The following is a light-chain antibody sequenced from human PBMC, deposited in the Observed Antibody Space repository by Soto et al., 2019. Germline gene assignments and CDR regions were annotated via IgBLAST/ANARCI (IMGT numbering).Light chain of an antibody. CDR3: QTWSSDIRV. Sequence: QLVLTQPPSASASLGASVKLTCTRSSGHNSYAIAWHQQQQEKGPRYLMKLNSDGSHSKGDGIPDRFSGSSSGAEWYLTISSLQYEDEADYYCQTWSSDIRVFGGGTKLTVL. V-gene: IGLV4-69*01. J-gene: IGLJ3*02. CDR1: SGHNSYA. CDR2: LNSDGSH.